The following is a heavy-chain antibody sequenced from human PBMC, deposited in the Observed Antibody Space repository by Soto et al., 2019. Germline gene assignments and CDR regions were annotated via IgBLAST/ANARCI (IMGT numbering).Heavy chain of an antibody. CDR2: ISSSGSTI. CDR1: GFTFSDYY. J-gene: IGHJ4*02. V-gene: IGHV3-11*01. D-gene: IGHD2-2*01. CDR3: ARASYIVVVPAAPDY. Sequence: GGSLRLSCAASGFTFSDYYMSWIRQAPGKGLEWVSYISSSGSTIYYADSVKGRFTISRDNAKNSLYLQMNSLRAEDTAVYYCARASYIVVVPAAPDYWGQGTLVTVSS.